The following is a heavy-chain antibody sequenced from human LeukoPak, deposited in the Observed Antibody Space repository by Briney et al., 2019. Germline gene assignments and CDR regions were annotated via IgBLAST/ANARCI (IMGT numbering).Heavy chain of an antibody. CDR1: GFTFSNHA. Sequence: PGGSLRLSCAASGFTFSNHAMSWVRQAPGKGLQWGSVISGSGRTTEYADSVKGRFTISRDNSKNTLSLQMNSLRVEDTAIYYCAKNVVVKRYFDYWGQGTLITVSS. D-gene: IGHD2-15*01. CDR2: ISGSGRTT. V-gene: IGHV3-23*01. CDR3: AKNVVVKRYFDY. J-gene: IGHJ4*02.